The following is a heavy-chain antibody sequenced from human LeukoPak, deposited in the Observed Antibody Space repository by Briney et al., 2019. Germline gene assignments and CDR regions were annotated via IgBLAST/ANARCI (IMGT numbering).Heavy chain of an antibody. CDR2: IIPIFGTA. CDR3: ARGRGYTMKGGFDY. V-gene: IGHV1-69*05. CDR1: GYTFTSYD. J-gene: IGHJ4*02. D-gene: IGHD3-22*01. Sequence: ASVKVFCKASGYTFTSYDINWVRQAPGQGLEWMGGIIPIFGTANYAQKFQGRVTITTDESTSTAYMELSSLRSEDTAVYYCARGRGYTMKGGFDYWGQGTLVTVSS.